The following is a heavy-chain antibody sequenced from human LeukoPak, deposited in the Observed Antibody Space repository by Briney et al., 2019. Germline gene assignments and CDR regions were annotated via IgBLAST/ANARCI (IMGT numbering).Heavy chain of an antibody. CDR2: IYSGGST. Sequence: PGGSLRLSCAASGFTVSSNYMSWVRQAPGKGLEWVSVIYSGGSTYYADSVKGRFTISRDNSKNTLYLQMNNLRAEDTALYYCARDEAYYYDSSGYYAFDIWGQGTMVTVSS. D-gene: IGHD3-22*01. CDR1: GFTVSSNY. V-gene: IGHV3-53*01. CDR3: ARDEAYYYDSSGYYAFDI. J-gene: IGHJ3*02.